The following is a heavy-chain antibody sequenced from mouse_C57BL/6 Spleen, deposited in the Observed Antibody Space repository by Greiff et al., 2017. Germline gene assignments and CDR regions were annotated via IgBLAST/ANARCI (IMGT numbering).Heavy chain of an antibody. J-gene: IGHJ3*01. V-gene: IGHV1-9*01. Sequence: VKLQESGAELMKPGASVKLSCKATGYTFTSYWIEWVKQRPGHGLEWIGEILPGSGSTNYNEKFKGKATFTADTSYNTDYMQLSSLTTEDSALYYCARPWGICYGHWLAYWGQGTLVTVSA. CDR1: GYTFTSYW. CDR2: ILPGSGST. D-gene: IGHD2-1*01. CDR3: ARPWGICYGHWLAY.